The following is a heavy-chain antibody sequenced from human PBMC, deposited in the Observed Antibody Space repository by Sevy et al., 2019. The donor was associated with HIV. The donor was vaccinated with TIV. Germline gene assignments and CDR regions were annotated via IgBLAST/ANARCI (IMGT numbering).Heavy chain of an antibody. Sequence: TLSLTCAVSGGSISSGLYSWNSIRHPPEKGLEWIGYIYHTGPTYYNPSLKSRVTISVDRSKNQFSLRLSSVTAADTAVYYCARGSGDYPYYFDHWGQGTLVTVSS. CDR2: IYHTGPT. CDR3: ARGSGDYPYYFDH. D-gene: IGHD2-15*01. V-gene: IGHV4-30-2*01. J-gene: IGHJ4*02. CDR1: GGSISSGLYS.